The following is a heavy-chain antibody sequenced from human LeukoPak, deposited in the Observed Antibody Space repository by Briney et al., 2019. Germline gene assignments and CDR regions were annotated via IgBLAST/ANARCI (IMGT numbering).Heavy chain of an antibody. J-gene: IGHJ4*02. V-gene: IGHV1-2*02. CDR2: INPNNGGT. D-gene: IGHD4-11*01. Sequence: GASVKVSCKASGYTFTGYNMHWVRQAPGQGLDWMGWINPNNGGTIYAQKFRGRVTMTRDTSISTAYMELSSLRSDDTAVYYCARPLNDYTFDYWGQGTLVTVSS. CDR1: GYTFTGYN. CDR3: ARPLNDYTFDY.